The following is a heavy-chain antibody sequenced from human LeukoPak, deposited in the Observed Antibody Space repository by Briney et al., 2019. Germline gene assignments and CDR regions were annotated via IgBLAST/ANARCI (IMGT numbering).Heavy chain of an antibody. Sequence: GGSLRLSCAASGFTFSSYSMNWVRQAPGKGLEWVSYISSSSNYINYADSVKGRFTISRDNAKDSLYLQMNSLRAEDTAVYYCARDESLVRGAAFDYWGQGTLVTVSS. CDR1: GFTFSSYS. CDR2: ISSSSNYI. J-gene: IGHJ4*02. CDR3: ARDESLVRGAAFDY. D-gene: IGHD3-10*01. V-gene: IGHV3-21*01.